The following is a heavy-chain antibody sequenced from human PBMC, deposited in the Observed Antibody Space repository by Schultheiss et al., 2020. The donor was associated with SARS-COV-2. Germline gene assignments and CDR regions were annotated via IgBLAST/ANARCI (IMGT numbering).Heavy chain of an antibody. CDR2: IDWDDDK. D-gene: IGHD6-13*01. J-gene: IGHJ4*02. CDR1: GFSLSTSGVG. Sequence: SGPTLVKPTQTLTLTCTFSGFSLSTSGVGVGWIRQPPGKALEWLARIDWDDDKRYSPSLKSRLTITKDTSKNQVVLTMTNMDPVDTATYYCAHRQGVWGTFYYWGQGTLVTVSS. CDR3: AHRQGVWGTFYY. V-gene: IGHV2-5*02.